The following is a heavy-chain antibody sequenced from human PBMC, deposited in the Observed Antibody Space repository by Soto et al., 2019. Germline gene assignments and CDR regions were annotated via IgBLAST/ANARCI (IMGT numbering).Heavy chain of an antibody. CDR2: IYYSGST. CDR3: ARNTSIFFDF. V-gene: IGHV4-39*01. CDR1: GDSISSSSSY. Sequence: QLQLQESGPGLVKPSETLSLTCTVSGDSISSSSSYWAWIRQPPGKGLEWMGSIYYSGSTHYNSFLKSRVTISVDTSKSQFSLRLTSVTAADTAVYYCARNTSIFFDFWGQGTLVTVSS. J-gene: IGHJ4*02.